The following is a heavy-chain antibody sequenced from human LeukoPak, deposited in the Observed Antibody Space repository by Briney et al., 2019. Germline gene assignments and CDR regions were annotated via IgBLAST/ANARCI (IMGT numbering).Heavy chain of an antibody. V-gene: IGHV1-69*13. CDR2: IIPIFGTA. Sequence: GASVKVSCKASGGTFSSYAISWVRQAPGQGLEWMGGIIPIFGTANYAQKFQGRVTITADESTSTAYMELSSLRSEDTAVYYCAREQDSGYDVFDYWGQGTLVTVSS. CDR1: GGTFSSYA. D-gene: IGHD5-12*01. CDR3: AREQDSGYDVFDY. J-gene: IGHJ4*02.